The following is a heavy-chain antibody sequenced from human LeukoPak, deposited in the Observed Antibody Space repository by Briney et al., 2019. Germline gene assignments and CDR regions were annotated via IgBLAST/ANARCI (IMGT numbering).Heavy chain of an antibody. CDR2: ISGSGDRS. V-gene: IGHV3-23*01. J-gene: IGHJ5*02. D-gene: IGHD5-12*01. CDR3: AKGQVASATQVRFDP. CDR1: GFTFSSYA. Sequence: GSLRLSCAASGFTFSSYAMTWVRQAPGEGLEWVSIISGSGDRSFYAESVKGRFTISRDNSKNTLYLQMNSLRGEDTAIYYCAKGQVASATQVRFDPWGQGTLVTVSS.